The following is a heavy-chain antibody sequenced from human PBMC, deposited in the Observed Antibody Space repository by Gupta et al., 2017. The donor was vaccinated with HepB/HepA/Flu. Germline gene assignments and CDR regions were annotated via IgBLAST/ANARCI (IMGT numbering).Heavy chain of an antibody. Sequence: QVQLVESGGGFVKPGGSLRLSCATSGFTFRDYYMTWIRQPPGKGLEWVSYISASGRDTFYADSMKGRFTISRDNAKKSLYLQMDSLRGDDTAVYYCARIRSWTVVSPPDYWGQGILVSVSS. CDR1: GFTFRDYY. CDR3: ARIRSWTVVSPPDY. D-gene: IGHD2-21*01. V-gene: IGHV3-11*05. J-gene: IGHJ4*02. CDR2: ISASGRDT.